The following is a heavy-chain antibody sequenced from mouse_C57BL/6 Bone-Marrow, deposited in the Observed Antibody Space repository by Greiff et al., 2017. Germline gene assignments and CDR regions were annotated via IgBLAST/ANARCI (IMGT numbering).Heavy chain of an antibody. CDR2: IWGVGST. D-gene: IGHD4-1*01. CDR1: GFSLTSYG. CDR3: ASSLTYYAMDY. J-gene: IGHJ4*01. V-gene: IGHV2-6*01. Sequence: VKLMESGPGLVAPSQSLSIPCTVSGFSLTSYGVDWVRQSPGKGLEWLGVIWGVGSTNYNSALKSRLSISKDNSKSQVFLKMNSLQTDDTAMYYCASSLTYYAMDYWGQGTSVTVSS.